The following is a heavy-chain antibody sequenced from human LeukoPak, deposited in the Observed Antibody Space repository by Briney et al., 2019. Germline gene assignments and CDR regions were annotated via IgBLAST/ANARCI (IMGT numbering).Heavy chain of an antibody. V-gene: IGHV4-61*01. CDR3: VRGHGGY. CDR2: TYNGGST. Sequence: PSETLSLTCTVSGGSVSSSIYHWFWIRQPPGKGLECIGFTYNGGSTYYNPSLKSRVTISVDMAKNQFSLKVMSVTAADTAVYYCVRGHGGYWGQGTLVTVSS. CDR1: GGSVSSSIYH. J-gene: IGHJ4*02.